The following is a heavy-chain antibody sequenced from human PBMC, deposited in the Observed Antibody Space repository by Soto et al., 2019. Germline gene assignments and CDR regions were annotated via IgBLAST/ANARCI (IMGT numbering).Heavy chain of an antibody. D-gene: IGHD3-10*01. CDR1: GFTFSTYS. CDR2: INSTGTIK. CDR3: AATMVRGVTWATWYFDY. Sequence: PGGSLRLSCAASGFTFSTYSMNWVRQAPGKGLEWVSYINSTGTIKYYAGSVKGRFTISRDNAKNSLYLQMNSLRSEDTAVYYCAATMVRGVTWATWYFDYWGQGTLVTVS. J-gene: IGHJ4*02. V-gene: IGHV3-48*01.